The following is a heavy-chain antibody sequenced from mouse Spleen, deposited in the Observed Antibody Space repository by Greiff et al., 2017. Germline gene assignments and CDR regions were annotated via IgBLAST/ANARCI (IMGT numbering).Heavy chain of an antibody. CDR3: TRKTGTVFDY. V-gene: IGHV5-9-1*02. D-gene: IGHD4-1*01. CDR1: GFTFSSYA. Sequence: EVKLEESGEGLVKPGGSLKLSCAASGFTFSSYAMSWVRQTPEKRLEWVAYISSGGDYIYYADTVKGRFTISRDNARNTLYLQMSSLKSEDTAMYYCTRKTGTVFDYWGQGTTLTVSS. CDR2: ISSGGDYI. J-gene: IGHJ2*01.